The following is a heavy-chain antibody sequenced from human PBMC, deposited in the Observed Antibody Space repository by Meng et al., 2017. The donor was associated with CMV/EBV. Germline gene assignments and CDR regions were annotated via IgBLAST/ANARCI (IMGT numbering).Heavy chain of an antibody. D-gene: IGHD3-3*01. CDR2: INPNSGGT. Sequence: KAYGYTFTGYYMNWVRQAPGQGLEWMGWINPNSGGTNYAQKFQGRVTMTRDTSISTAYMELSRLRSDDTAVYYCARTLLRFLEWPLGYWGQGTLVTVSS. V-gene: IGHV1-2*02. CDR1: GYTFTGYY. J-gene: IGHJ4*02. CDR3: ARTLLRFLEWPLGY.